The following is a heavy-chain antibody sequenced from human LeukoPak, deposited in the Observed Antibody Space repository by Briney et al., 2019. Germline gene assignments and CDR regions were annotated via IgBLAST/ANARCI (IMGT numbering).Heavy chain of an antibody. CDR3: AREDYSNYGNWFDP. CDR2: INPNSGGT. J-gene: IGHJ5*02. CDR1: GYTFTGYY. D-gene: IGHD4-11*01. V-gene: IGHV1-2*02. Sequence: ASVKVSCKASGYTFTGYYMHWVRQAPGQGLEWMGWINPNSGGTNYAQKFQGRVTMTRDTSISTAYMELGRLRSDDTAVYYCAREDYSNYGNWFDPWGQGTLVTVSS.